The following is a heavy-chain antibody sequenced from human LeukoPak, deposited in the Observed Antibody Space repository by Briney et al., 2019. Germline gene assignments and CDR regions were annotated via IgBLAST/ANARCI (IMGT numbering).Heavy chain of an antibody. D-gene: IGHD6-13*01. Sequence: SETLSLTCTVSGGSISSYYWSWIRQPPGKGLEWIGYIYYSGSTNYNPSLKSRVTISVDTSKNQFSLKLSSVTAADTAVYYCARDPLYSSSWYYFDYWGQGTLVTVSS. V-gene: IGHV4-59*01. CDR3: ARDPLYSSSWYYFDY. J-gene: IGHJ4*02. CDR2: IYYSGST. CDR1: GGSISSYY.